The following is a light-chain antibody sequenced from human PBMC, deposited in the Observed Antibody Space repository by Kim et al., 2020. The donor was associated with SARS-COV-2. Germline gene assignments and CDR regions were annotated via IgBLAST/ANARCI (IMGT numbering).Light chain of an antibody. CDR1: HSVNRY. V-gene: IGKV3-11*01. J-gene: IGKJ5*01. CDR3: QQRSDWPIT. CDR2: DAA. Sequence: LSQGESATLSCRASHSVNRYLSWFQQKPGQAPRLLIYDAANRAAGIPARFSGSGSGTDFTLTISTLEPEDFGVYYCQQRSDWPITFGQGTRLEIK.